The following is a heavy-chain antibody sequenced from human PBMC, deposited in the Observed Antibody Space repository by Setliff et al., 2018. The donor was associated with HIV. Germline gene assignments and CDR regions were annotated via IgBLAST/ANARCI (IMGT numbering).Heavy chain of an antibody. J-gene: IGHJ4*02. CDR1: GFTFSSYP. CDR2: ISDGGGST. Sequence: GESLKISCAASGFTFSSYPMSWVRQSPGKGPEWVSAISDGGGSTYYADSVKGRFTISRDNSKNTLYLQMNSLRVEDTAVYYCAKEPKLGGIAAPFDYWGQGTLVTVSS. V-gene: IGHV3-23*01. D-gene: IGHD6-6*01. CDR3: AKEPKLGGIAAPFDY.